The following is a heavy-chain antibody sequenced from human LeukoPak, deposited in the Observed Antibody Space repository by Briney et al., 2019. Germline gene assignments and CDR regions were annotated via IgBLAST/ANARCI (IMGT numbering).Heavy chain of an antibody. J-gene: IGHJ3*02. CDR3: ARGAPVGATTSAGALDI. Sequence: SVKVSCKASGGTFSSYAISWVRQAPGQGLEWMGRIIPILGIANYAQKFQGRVTITADKSTSTAYMELSSLRSEDTAVYYCARGAPVGATTSAGALDIWGQGTMVTVSS. CDR1: GGTFSSYA. V-gene: IGHV1-69*04. CDR2: IIPILGIA. D-gene: IGHD1-26*01.